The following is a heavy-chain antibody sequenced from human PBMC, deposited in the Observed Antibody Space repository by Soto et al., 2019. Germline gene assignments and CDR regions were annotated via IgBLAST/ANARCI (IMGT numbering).Heavy chain of an antibody. CDR2: IASSGEK. CDR1: GLSITDSEMG. V-gene: IGHV2-26*01. D-gene: IGHD6-19*01. CDR3: ARRHLAVAVSPWFDP. J-gene: IGHJ5*02. Sequence: QVTLKESGPVLVKPTETLTLRCTVSGLSITDSEMGVSWIRRPPGQPLEWLAHIASSGEKSYRTFLKSRLAISKDTSKSQIVLTMTNMDPADTATYYCARRHLAVAVSPWFDPWGQGIPVTVSS.